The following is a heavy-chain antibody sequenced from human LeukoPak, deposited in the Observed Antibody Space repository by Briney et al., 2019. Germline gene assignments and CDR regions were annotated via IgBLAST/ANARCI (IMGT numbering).Heavy chain of an antibody. J-gene: IGHJ4*02. Sequence: SETLSLTCTVSGGSISSYYWSWIRQPPGKGLEWIGYIYYSGSTNYNPSLKSRVTISVDTSKNQFSLKLSSVTAADTAVYYCARQHDYSNYVDYWGQGTLVTVSS. CDR1: GGSISSYY. V-gene: IGHV4-59*08. D-gene: IGHD4-11*01. CDR3: ARQHDYSNYVDY. CDR2: IYYSGST.